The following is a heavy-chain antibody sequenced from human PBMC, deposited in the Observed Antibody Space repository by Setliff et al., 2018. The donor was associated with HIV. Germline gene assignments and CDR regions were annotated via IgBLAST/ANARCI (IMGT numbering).Heavy chain of an antibody. V-gene: IGHV4-59*12. CDR2: IYYTGNT. D-gene: IGHD3-10*01. J-gene: IGHJ3*02. Sequence: SETLSLTCSVSGGSINNYYWSWIRLTPGKGLQWIGCIYYTGNTNYNPSLKSRVTMSLDTSKNHLSLNLNSVTAADTALYYCARADSSGSGTSLPFDCFDIWGPGTMVTVSS. CDR3: ARADSSGSGTSLPFDCFDI. CDR1: GGSINNYY.